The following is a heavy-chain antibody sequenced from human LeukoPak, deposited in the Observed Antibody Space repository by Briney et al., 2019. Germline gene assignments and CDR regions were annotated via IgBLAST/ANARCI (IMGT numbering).Heavy chain of an antibody. CDR1: GFTFDDYV. CDR2: ISWNSGSI. D-gene: IGHD3-22*01. CDR3: AKGSFYDSSGYYDY. V-gene: IGHV3-9*01. Sequence: PGGSLRLSCAASGFTFDDYVMHWVRQAPGKGLEWVSGISWNSGSIGYADSVKGRFTISRDNAKNSLYLQMNSLRAEDTALYYCAKGSFYDSSGYYDYWGHGTLVTVSS. J-gene: IGHJ4*01.